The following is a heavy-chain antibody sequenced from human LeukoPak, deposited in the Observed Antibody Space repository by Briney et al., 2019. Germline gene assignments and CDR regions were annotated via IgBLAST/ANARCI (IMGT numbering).Heavy chain of an antibody. CDR3: ARAYYDSSGPLYYFDY. J-gene: IGHJ4*02. CDR2: ISAYNGNT. Sequence: APVKVSCKASGYTFTSYGISWVRQVPGQGLEWMGWISAYNGNTNYAQKLQGRVTMTTDTSTSTAYMELRSLRSDDTAVYYCARAYYDSSGPLYYFDYWGQGTLITVSS. V-gene: IGHV1-18*01. D-gene: IGHD3-22*01. CDR1: GYTFTSYG.